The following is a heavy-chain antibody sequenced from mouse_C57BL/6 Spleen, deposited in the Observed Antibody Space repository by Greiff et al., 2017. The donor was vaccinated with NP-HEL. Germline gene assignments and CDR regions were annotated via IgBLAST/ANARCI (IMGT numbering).Heavy chain of an antibody. CDR2: ISYDGSN. D-gene: IGHD4-1*01. Sequence: LQQSGPGLVKPSQSLSLTCSVTGYSITSGYYWNWIRQFPGNKLEWMGYISYDGSNNYNPSLKNRISITRDTSKNQFFLKLNSVTTEDTATYYCARDELGAGYFDYWGQGTTLTVSS. CDR3: ARDELGAGYFDY. J-gene: IGHJ2*01. CDR1: GYSITSGYY. V-gene: IGHV3-6*01.